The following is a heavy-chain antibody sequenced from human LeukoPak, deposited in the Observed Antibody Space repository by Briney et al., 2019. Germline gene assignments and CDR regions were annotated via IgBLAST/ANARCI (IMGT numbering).Heavy chain of an antibody. D-gene: IGHD3-22*01. J-gene: IGHJ4*02. Sequence: GESLKISCKGSGYSFTSYWIGWVRQMPGKGLEWMGIIYPGDSDTRYSPSFQGQVTISADKSISTAYLQWSSLKASDTAMYYCARLKFYDSSGYDYYFDYWGQGTLVTVSS. CDR3: ARLKFYDSSGYDYYFDY. V-gene: IGHV5-51*01. CDR1: GYSFTSYW. CDR2: IYPGDSDT.